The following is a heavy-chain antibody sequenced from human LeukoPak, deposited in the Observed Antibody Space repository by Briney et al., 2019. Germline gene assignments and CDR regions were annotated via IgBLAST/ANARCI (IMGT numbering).Heavy chain of an antibody. CDR1: GGSISSGGYY. CDR3: ATLVVPAAIKVYAFDI. D-gene: IGHD2-2*01. V-gene: IGHV4-30-2*01. CDR2: IYHSGST. J-gene: IGHJ3*02. Sequence: SSETLSLTCTVSGGSISSGGYYWSWIRQPPGKGLEWIGYIYHSGSTYYNPSLKSRVTISVDWSKNQFSLKLSSVTAADTAVYYCATLVVPAAIKVYAFDIWGQGTMVTVSS.